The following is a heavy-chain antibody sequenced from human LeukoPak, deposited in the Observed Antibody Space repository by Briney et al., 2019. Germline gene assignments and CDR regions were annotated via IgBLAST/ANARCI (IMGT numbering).Heavy chain of an antibody. Sequence: NRGESLKISCKGSGYSLTSYWIGWVRQMPGKGLEWMGIIYPGDSDTRYSPSFQGQVTISADKSISTAYLQWSSLKASDTAMYYCARHADYGDDGGINWGQGTLVTVSS. D-gene: IGHD4-17*01. CDR1: GYSLTSYW. J-gene: IGHJ4*02. V-gene: IGHV5-51*01. CDR2: IYPGDSDT. CDR3: ARHADYGDDGGIN.